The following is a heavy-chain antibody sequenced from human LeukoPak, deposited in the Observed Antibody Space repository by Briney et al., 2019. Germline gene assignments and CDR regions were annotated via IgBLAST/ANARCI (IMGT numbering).Heavy chain of an antibody. Sequence: PSETLSLTCTVSGDSISSYYWSWIRQPPGKGLEWIGYIDYSGSTNYNPSLKSRVTISVHTSKNQFSLKLSSVTAADTAVYYCARLTGYSSESWFDPWGQGTLVTVSS. CDR3: ARLTGYSSESWFDP. D-gene: IGHD3-9*01. V-gene: IGHV4-59*01. CDR2: IDYSGST. CDR1: GDSISSYY. J-gene: IGHJ5*02.